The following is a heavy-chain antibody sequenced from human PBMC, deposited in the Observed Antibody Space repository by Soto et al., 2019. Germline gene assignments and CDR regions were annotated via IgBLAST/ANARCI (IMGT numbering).Heavy chain of an antibody. Sequence: GASLKISCKGSGYSFAGYWITWVRQKPGKGLEWMGRIDPSDSQTYYSPSFRGHVTISATKSITAAFLQWSSLRASDTAMYYCARQIYDSDTGPNFQYYFDSWGQGTPVTVS. V-gene: IGHV5-10-1*01. CDR2: IDPSDSQT. CDR3: ARQIYDSDTGPNFQYYFDS. J-gene: IGHJ4*02. D-gene: IGHD3-22*01. CDR1: GYSFAGYW.